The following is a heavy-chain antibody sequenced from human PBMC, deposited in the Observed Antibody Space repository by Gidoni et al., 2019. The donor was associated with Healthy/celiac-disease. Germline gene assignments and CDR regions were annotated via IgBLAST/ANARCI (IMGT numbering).Heavy chain of an antibody. V-gene: IGHV3-21*01. CDR1: GFTCSSYI. D-gene: IGHD6-19*01. J-gene: IGHJ5*02. CDR2: ISSSSSYI. Sequence: EVQLVESGGGLVKPGGSLRLSCAASGFTCSSYIMNWVRQAPGKGLELVSSISSSSSYIYYADSVTGRFTISRDNAKNSLYLQMNSLRAEDTAVYYCARDPEQWLASTNWFDPWGQGTLVTVSS. CDR3: ARDPEQWLASTNWFDP.